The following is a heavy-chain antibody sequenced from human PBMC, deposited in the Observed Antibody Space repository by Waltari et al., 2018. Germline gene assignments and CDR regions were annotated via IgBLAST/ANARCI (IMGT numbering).Heavy chain of an antibody. CDR2: IYSVGST. D-gene: IGHD3-22*01. J-gene: IGHJ6*03. CDR1: GFTVSSNY. Sequence: EVQLVESGGGLIQPGGSLRLSCAASGFTVSSNYMSWVRQAPGKGLEWVSVIYSVGSTYYADSVKGRFTISRDNSKNTLYLQMNSLRAEDTAVYYCARERYYDTYYMDVWGKGTTVTVSS. CDR3: ARERYYDTYYMDV. V-gene: IGHV3-53*01.